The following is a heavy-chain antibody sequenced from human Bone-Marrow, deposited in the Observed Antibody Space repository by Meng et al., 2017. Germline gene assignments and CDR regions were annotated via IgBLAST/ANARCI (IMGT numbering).Heavy chain of an antibody. J-gene: IGHJ4*02. V-gene: IGHV1-18*01. D-gene: IGHD4-23*01. CDR3: ARDPGGAYFDY. CDR2: INVYNGKT. CDR1: GYTFTNYG. Sequence: QVQLVQSGAEVKKPGASVKVSCKASGYTFTNYGFSWVRQAPGQGLEWMGWINVYNGKTKYAQNLQGRLTLTIDTSTSTAYMDLRSLRSDDTAVYYCARDPGGAYFDYWGQGTLVTVSS.